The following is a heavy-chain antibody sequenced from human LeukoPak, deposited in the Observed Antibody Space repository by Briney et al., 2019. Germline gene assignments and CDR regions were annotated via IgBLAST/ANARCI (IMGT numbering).Heavy chain of an antibody. J-gene: IGHJ3*02. Sequence: SETLSLTCTVSGGSISSGSYYWSWIRQPAGKGLEWIGRIYTSGSTNYNPSLKSRVTISVDTSKNQFSLKLSSVTAADTAVYYCARIRARTLDAFDIWGQGTMVTVSS. CDR2: IYTSGST. CDR1: GGSISSGSYY. V-gene: IGHV4-61*02. D-gene: IGHD2-15*01. CDR3: ARIRARTLDAFDI.